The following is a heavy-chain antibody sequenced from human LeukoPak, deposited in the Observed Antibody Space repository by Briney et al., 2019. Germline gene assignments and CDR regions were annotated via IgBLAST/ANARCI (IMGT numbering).Heavy chain of an antibody. CDR1: GYTFANYD. CDR3: ASRMSQYAFDI. V-gene: IGHV1-8*01. Sequence: GASVKVSCKTSGYTFANYDINWVRQATGQGLEWMGWMNPNSGNTGYAQKFQGRVTITRNTSISTAYMELSSLRSEDTAVYYCASRMSQYAFDIWGQGTMVTVSS. D-gene: IGHD2-15*01. J-gene: IGHJ3*02. CDR2: MNPNSGNT.